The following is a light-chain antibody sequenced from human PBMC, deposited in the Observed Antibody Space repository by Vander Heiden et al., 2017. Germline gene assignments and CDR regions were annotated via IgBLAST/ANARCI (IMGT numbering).Light chain of an antibody. CDR1: QSVSSY. CDR2: DAS. J-gene: IGKJ5*01. V-gene: IGKV3-11*01. CDR3: QQRSNWQIT. Sequence: EIVLTQSPATLSLSPGERATLSCRASQSVSSYLAWYQQKPGQASRILIYDASNRATGIPARFSGSGSETDFTLTTSSLEPEDFAVYYCQQRSNWQITFGQGTRLEIK.